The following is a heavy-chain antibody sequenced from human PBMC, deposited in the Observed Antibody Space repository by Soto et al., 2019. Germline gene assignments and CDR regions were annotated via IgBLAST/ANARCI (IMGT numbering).Heavy chain of an antibody. CDR2: ISSESTKI. CDR3: AKVWGVWLLEIDY. D-gene: IGHD2-15*01. Sequence: EVQLVESGGGLVKPGGSLRLSCAASGFTFSNYSMTWVRQAPGKGLEWVSAISSESTKISYADSVKGRFTISRDNAHSSVFLLMRRRRAEDTAVHYCAKVWGVWLLEIDYWGQGSLVTVAS. V-gene: IGHV3-21*01. J-gene: IGHJ4*02. CDR1: GFTFSNYS.